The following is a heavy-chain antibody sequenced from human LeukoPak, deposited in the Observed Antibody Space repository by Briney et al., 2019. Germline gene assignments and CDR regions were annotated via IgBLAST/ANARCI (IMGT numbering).Heavy chain of an antibody. Sequence: GGSLRLSCAASGFTFSSYAMSWVRQAPGKGLEWVSAISGSGGSTYYADSVKGRFTTSRDNSKNTLYLQMNSLRAEDTAVYYCAKEPGMITFGGVIAVFDYWGQGTLVTVSS. D-gene: IGHD3-16*02. CDR3: AKEPGMITFGGVIAVFDY. J-gene: IGHJ4*02. CDR1: GFTFSSYA. V-gene: IGHV3-23*01. CDR2: ISGSGGST.